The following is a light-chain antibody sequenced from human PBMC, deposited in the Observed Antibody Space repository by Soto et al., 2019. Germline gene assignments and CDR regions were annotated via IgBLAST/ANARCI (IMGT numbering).Light chain of an antibody. CDR1: QSLVHIDGKTY. Sequence: IVMTQTPLASPVTLGQPASISCRSSQSLVHIDGKTYLSWLHQRPGQPPRLLIYTISNRFSGVPESFSGSGAGTDFTMKISRVEAEDVGVYYCMQLTHFPWTFGQGTQVEIK. V-gene: IGKV2-24*01. CDR3: MQLTHFPWT. J-gene: IGKJ1*01. CDR2: TIS.